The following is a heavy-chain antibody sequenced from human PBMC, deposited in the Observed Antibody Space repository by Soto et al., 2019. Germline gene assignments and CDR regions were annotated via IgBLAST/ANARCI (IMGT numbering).Heavy chain of an antibody. CDR3: ARDGGRHSGGIDY. D-gene: IGHD1-26*01. CDR2: IIPMFGTS. V-gene: IGHV1-69*13. Sequence: SVKVYFKASGGPFSSYSINLVRQAPGQGLEWMGEIIPMFGTSNYAQKFQGRVTITADESTSTAYMELSSLRSEDTAVYYCARDGGRHSGGIDYWGQGTMVTVSS. J-gene: IGHJ4*02. CDR1: GGPFSSYS.